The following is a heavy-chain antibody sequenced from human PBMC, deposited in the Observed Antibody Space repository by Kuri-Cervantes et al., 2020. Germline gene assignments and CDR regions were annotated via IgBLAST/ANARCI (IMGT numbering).Heavy chain of an antibody. D-gene: IGHD2-21*02. CDR1: GGSISSGDYY. V-gene: IGHV4-30-4*01. Sequence: SETLSLTCTVSGGSISSGDYYWSWIRQPPGKGLEWIGYIYYSGSTNYNPSLKSRVTISVDTSKNQFSLKLSSVTAADTAVYYCATRGAYCGGDCYPGDAFDIWGQGTMVTVSS. J-gene: IGHJ3*02. CDR2: IYYSGST. CDR3: ATRGAYCGGDCYPGDAFDI.